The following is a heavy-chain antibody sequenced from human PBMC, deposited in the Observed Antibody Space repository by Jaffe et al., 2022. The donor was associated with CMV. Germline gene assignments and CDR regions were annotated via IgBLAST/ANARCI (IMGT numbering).Heavy chain of an antibody. Sequence: EVQLVESGGGLVQPGGSLRLSCAASGFTFSSYAMSWVRQAPGKGLEWVSAISGSGGSTYYADSVKGRFTISRDNSKNTLYLQMNSLRAEDTAVYYCAKGARWFGELSHYYYYYMDVWGKGTTVTVSS. CDR1: GFTFSSYA. D-gene: IGHD3-10*01. J-gene: IGHJ6*03. CDR3: AKGARWFGELSHYYYYYMDV. CDR2: ISGSGGST. V-gene: IGHV3-23*04.